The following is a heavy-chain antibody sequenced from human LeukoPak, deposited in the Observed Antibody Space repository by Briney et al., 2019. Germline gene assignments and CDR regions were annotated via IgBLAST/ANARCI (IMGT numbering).Heavy chain of an antibody. CDR1: GFTFSSYA. J-gene: IGHJ3*02. D-gene: IGHD2-15*01. V-gene: IGHV3-64D*06. Sequence: GGSLRLSCSASGFTFSSYAMHWVRQAPGKGLEYVTAISSNGGSTYYADSVKGRFTISRDNSKNTLYLQMSSLRAEDTAVYYCVKSRVVVAANDAFDIWGQGTMVTVSS. CDR3: VKSRVVVAANDAFDI. CDR2: ISSNGGST.